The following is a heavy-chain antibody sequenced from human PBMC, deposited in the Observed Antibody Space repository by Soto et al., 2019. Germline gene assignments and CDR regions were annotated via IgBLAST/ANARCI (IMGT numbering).Heavy chain of an antibody. CDR2: MNAGNGNT. D-gene: IGHD2-21*01. V-gene: IGHV1-3*01. Sequence: ASVKVSCKASGYTFNIYAIHWVRQAPGQRPEWMGWMNAGNGNTEYSPKFHGRVTMTRDRYARAAYMELSGLTSEDTAVYYCARDCTYCGGDTGREAFDIWGQ. CDR1: GYTFNIYA. J-gene: IGHJ3*02. CDR3: ARDCTYCGGDTGREAFDI.